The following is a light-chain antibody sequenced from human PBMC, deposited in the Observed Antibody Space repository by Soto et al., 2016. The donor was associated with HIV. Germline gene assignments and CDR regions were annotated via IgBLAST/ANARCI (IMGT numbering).Light chain of an antibody. CDR2: QAS. Sequence: DVALTQSPLSLPVTLGQPASISCRSSQSLVHSDGNSYLTWFHQRPGQSPRRLIYQASKRDSGVPDRFSGSGSGTDFTLTISSLQPDDFATYYCLQDYNYPRTFGQGTKVEIK. CDR1: QSLVHSDGNSY. V-gene: IGKV2-30*02. J-gene: IGKJ1*01. CDR3: LQDYNYPRT.